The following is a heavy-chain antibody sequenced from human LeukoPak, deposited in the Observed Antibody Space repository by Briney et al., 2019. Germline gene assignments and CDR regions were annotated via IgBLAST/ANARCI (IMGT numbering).Heavy chain of an antibody. CDR3: ARHQMRYSYGTLFDY. Sequence: SGTLSLTCTVSGGFISSYYWSWIRQPPGKGLEWIAYLYYSGSTDYNPSLKSRVTISVDTSKNQFSLRLSSVTATDTAEYFCARHQMRYSYGTLFDYWGQGTLVTVSS. CDR1: GGFISSYY. D-gene: IGHD5-18*01. CDR2: LYYSGST. V-gene: IGHV4-59*08. J-gene: IGHJ4*02.